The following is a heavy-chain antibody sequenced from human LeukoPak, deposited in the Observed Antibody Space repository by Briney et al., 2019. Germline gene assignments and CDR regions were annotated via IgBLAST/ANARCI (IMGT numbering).Heavy chain of an antibody. Sequence: PSETLSLTCSVSGYSISSGYYWGWIRQSPGEGLEWIGTIFHSGSIYYNPSLQSRVTLSVDTSKNQFSLNLSSVTAADTAVYYCARMGVSYYYDSTAYYPVAFDVWGQGTMVTVSS. J-gene: IGHJ3*01. V-gene: IGHV4-38-2*01. D-gene: IGHD3-22*01. CDR1: GYSISSGYY. CDR3: ARMGVSYYYDSTAYYPVAFDV. CDR2: IFHSGSI.